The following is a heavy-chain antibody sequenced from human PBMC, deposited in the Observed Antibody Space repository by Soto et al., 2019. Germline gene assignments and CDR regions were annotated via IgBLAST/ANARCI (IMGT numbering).Heavy chain of an antibody. J-gene: IGHJ4*02. V-gene: IGHV1-2*02. CDR2: INPNSGGT. CDR1: GYTFTGYY. D-gene: IGHD3-22*01. CDR3: ARDWADYYDSSGPDY. Sequence: ASVKVSCKAAGYTFTGYYMHWVRQAPGQGLEWMGWINPNSGGTNYAQKFQGRVTMTRDTSISTAYMELSRLRSDDTAVYYCARDWADYYDSSGPDYWGQGTPVTVSS.